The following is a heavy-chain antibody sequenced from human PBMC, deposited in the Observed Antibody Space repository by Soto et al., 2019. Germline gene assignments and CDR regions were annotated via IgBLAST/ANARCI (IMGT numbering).Heavy chain of an antibody. CDR2: ISESSTTI. V-gene: IGHV3-48*02. CDR1: GFAFSRYS. CDR3: ARDYYDSSGYYTFDY. D-gene: IGHD3-22*01. Sequence: GGSLRLSCAASGFAFSRYSMNWVRQAPGKGLEWVSYISESSTTIYYADSVKGRFTISRDNAKNSLYLQMNSLRDEDTAVYYCARDYYDSSGYYTFDYWGQGTLVTVSS. J-gene: IGHJ4*02.